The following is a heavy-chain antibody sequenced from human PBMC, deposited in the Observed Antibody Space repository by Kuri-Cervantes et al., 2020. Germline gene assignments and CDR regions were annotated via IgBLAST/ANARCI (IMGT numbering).Heavy chain of an antibody. V-gene: IGHV1-18*04. D-gene: IGHD3-3*01. CDR3: ARDRCRQGFWSGYWFSDNNWFDP. CDR1: GYTFTGYY. CDR2: ISAYNSNT. Sequence: ASVKVSCKASGYTFTGYYMHWVRQAPGQGLEWMGWISAYNSNTNYAQKLQGRVTMTTDTSTSTTYMELRSLRSDDTAVYYCARDRCRQGFWSGYWFSDNNWFDPWGQGTLVTVSS. J-gene: IGHJ5*02.